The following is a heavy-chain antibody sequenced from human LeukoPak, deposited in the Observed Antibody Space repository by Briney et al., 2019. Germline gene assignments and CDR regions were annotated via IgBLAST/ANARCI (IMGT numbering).Heavy chain of an antibody. CDR1: GYTFTGYY. J-gene: IGHJ5*02. CDR3: AIVVGCSSISCINWFDP. Sequence: ASVKVSCKASGYTFTGYYMHWVRQAPGQGLEWMGWINPNSGGTNYAQKFQGRVTMTRDTSISTAYMELTSLRSEDTAVYYCAIVVGCSSISCINWFDPWGQGTLVTVSS. D-gene: IGHD2-2*01. V-gene: IGHV1-2*02. CDR2: INPNSGGT.